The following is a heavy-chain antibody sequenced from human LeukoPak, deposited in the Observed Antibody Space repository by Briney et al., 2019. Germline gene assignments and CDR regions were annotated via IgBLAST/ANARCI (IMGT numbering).Heavy chain of an antibody. CDR1: GGSFSGYY. CDR3: ASDYSNYYFDY. D-gene: IGHD4-11*01. V-gene: IGHV4-34*01. CDR2: INHSGST. Sequence: PSETLSLTCAVYGGSFSGYYWSWIRQPPGKGLEWIGEINHSGSTNYNPSLKSRVTISVDTSKNQFSPKLSSVTAADTAVYYCASDYSNYYFDYWGQGTLVTVSS. J-gene: IGHJ4*02.